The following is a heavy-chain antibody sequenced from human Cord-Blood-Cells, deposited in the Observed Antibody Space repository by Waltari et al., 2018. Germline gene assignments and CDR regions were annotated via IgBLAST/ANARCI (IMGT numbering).Heavy chain of an antibody. CDR1: GYTFTSYY. Sequence: QVQLVQSGAEVKKPGASVKVSCKASGYTFTSYYMHWVRQAPGQGLEWMGIINPSGGSTSDAQKFQGRVTMTRDTSTSTVYMELSSLRSEDTAVYYCATQASGDSSGYALAYWGQGTLVTVSS. J-gene: IGHJ4*02. CDR2: INPSGGST. D-gene: IGHD3-22*01. CDR3: ATQASGDSSGYALAY. V-gene: IGHV1-46*01.